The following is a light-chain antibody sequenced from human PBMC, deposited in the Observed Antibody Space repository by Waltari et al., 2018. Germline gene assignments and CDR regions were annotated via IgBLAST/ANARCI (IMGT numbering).Light chain of an antibody. V-gene: IGKV1-39*01. J-gene: IGKJ1*01. Sequence: DILLTKPPSSLSASVGGRATITCRASQNINTYLNWYQQKPGKAPKLLIYGASTLQYGVPSRFSGIGSGTDFTLTLTGLQPGDIATYYCQQSYSTPLTFGQGTKVELK. CDR1: QNINTY. CDR3: QQSYSTPLT. CDR2: GAS.